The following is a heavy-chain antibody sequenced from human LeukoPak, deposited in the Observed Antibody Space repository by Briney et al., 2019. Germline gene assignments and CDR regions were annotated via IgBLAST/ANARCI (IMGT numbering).Heavy chain of an antibody. Sequence: ASVKVSCKASGYTFTSYDINWVRQATGQGLEWMGWMNPNSGNTGYAQKFQGRVTMTRNTSISTAYMELSSLRSEDTAVYYCARANSYGTPFDYWGQGTLVTVSS. CDR2: MNPNSGNT. CDR3: ARANSYGTPFDY. D-gene: IGHD5-18*01. V-gene: IGHV1-8*01. J-gene: IGHJ4*02. CDR1: GYTFTSYD.